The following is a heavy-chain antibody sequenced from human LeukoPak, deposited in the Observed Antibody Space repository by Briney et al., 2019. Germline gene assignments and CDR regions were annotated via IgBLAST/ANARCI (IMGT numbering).Heavy chain of an antibody. J-gene: IGHJ4*02. CDR2: IFIDGSGT. CDR1: GLSISSNS. V-gene: IGHV3-74*01. D-gene: IGHD5-18*01. Sequence: GASLRLSCAASGLSISSNSMHWVRQGPGKGLVWVSRIFIDGSGTSYADSVKGRFTISRDNAKNTLYLQMNSLRVEDTAVYYCAIGDKYGYPKWGQGTLVTVSP. CDR3: AIGDKYGYPK.